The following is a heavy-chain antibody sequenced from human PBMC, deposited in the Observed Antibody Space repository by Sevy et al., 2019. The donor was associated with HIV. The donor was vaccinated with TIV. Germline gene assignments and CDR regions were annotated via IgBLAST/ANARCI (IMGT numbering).Heavy chain of an antibody. V-gene: IGHV3-21*01. J-gene: IGHJ6*03. CDR1: GFTFSSYS. CDR3: ARVVVQYYYYYMDV. D-gene: IGHD3-10*01. CDR2: ISSSSSYI. Sequence: GGSLRLSCAASGFTFSSYSMNWVRQAPGKGLEWVSSISSSSSYIYYADSVKGRFTISRDNAKNSLYLQMNSLRAEDTAVYYCARVVVQYYYYYMDVWGKRTTVTVSS.